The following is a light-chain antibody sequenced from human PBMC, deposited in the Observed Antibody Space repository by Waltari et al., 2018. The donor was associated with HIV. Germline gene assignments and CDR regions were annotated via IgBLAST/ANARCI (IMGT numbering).Light chain of an antibody. CDR1: QSVSSN. CDR3: QQYINRPPYT. J-gene: IGKJ2*01. CDR2: GAS. Sequence: EIVMTQSPATLSVCPGERATLSCRARQSVSSNLAWYQQKPGQAPRLLIYGASTRATGVPARFSGSGSGTEFTLTISSLQSEDFAVYYCQQYINRPPYTFGQGTKLEI. V-gene: IGKV3-15*01.